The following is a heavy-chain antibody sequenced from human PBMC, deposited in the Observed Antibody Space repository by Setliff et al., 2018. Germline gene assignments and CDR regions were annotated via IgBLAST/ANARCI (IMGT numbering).Heavy chain of an antibody. D-gene: IGHD3-16*01. J-gene: IGHJ3*01. Sequence: ASVKVSCKASGGTFSSYAISWVRQAPGQGLEWMGRIIPKTGGTNLAQKFQGWASMTRDTSITTAYMELSRLTSDDMAVYFCARSDHLVVDGFDVWGQGTMVTVS. CDR2: IIPKTGGT. CDR3: ARSDHLVVDGFDV. CDR1: GGTFSSYA. V-gene: IGHV1-2*04.